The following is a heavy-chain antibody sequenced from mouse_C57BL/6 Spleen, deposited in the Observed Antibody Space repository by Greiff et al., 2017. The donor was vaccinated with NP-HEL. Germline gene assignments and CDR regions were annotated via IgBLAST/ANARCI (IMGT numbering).Heavy chain of an antibody. CDR3: ARGDYSFGFDY. CDR2: IYPGDGDT. V-gene: IGHV1-82*01. D-gene: IGHD2-12*01. J-gene: IGHJ2*01. Sequence: QVQLQQSGPELVKPGASVKISCKASGYAFSSSWMNWVKQRPGKGLEWIGRIYPGDGDTNYNGKFKGKATLTADKSSSTAYMQLSSLTSEDSAVSFCARGDYSFGFDYWGQGTTLTVSS. CDR1: GYAFSSSW.